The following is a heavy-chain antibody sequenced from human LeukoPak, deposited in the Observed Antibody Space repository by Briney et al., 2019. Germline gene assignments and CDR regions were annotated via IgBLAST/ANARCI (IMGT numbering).Heavy chain of an antibody. CDR3: ARESTSYGYWVWSSDY. D-gene: IGHD5-18*01. CDR2: IYTSGST. Sequence: PSETLSLTCTVSGGSISSGSYYWSWIRQPAGKGLEWIGRIYTSGSTNYNPSLKSRVTISVDTSKNQFSLKLSSVTAADTAVYYCARESTSYGYWVWSSDYWGQGTLVTVSS. V-gene: IGHV4-61*02. CDR1: GGSISSGSYY. J-gene: IGHJ4*02.